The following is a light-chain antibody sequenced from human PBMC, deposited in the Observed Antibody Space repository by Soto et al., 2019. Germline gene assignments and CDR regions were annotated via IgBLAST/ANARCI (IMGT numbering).Light chain of an antibody. J-gene: IGKJ3*01. Sequence: IQMTQSPSPLSASVGDRVNITCRASQGIDTYLAWYQQKPGQVPKLLLYAASTLQSGVPSRFSGSGSGTDFTLTISSLQPEDVETYFCQKYTRAPFTFGPGTKVDIK. CDR1: QGIDTY. CDR3: QKYTRAPFT. CDR2: AAS. V-gene: IGKV1-27*01.